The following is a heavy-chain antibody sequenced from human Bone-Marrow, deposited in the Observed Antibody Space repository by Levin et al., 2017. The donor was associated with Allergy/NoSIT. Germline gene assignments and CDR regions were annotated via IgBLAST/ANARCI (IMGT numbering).Heavy chain of an antibody. J-gene: IGHJ5*02. V-gene: IGHV3-74*01. CDR2: INSDGSST. Sequence: GESLKISCAASGFTFSSYWMHWVRQAPGKGLVWVSRINSDGSSTSYADSVKGRFTISRDNAKNTLYLQMNSLRAEDTAVYYCARETSGAPELVSTPLPTAKNWFDPWGQGTLVTVSS. CDR3: ARETSGAPELVSTPLPTAKNWFDP. D-gene: IGHD3-22*01. CDR1: GFTFSSYW.